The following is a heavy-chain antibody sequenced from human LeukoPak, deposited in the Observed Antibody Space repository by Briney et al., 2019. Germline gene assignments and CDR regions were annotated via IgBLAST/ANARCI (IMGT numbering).Heavy chain of an antibody. CDR3: ARGETSLLLPGE. Sequence: ASVKVSCKVSGYTLTELSMHWVRQAPGKGLEWMGGFDPEDGETIYAQKFQGRVTMATDTSTSTAYMELRSLRSDDTAVYYCARGETSLLLPGEWGQGTLVTVSS. CDR1: GYTLTELS. V-gene: IGHV1-24*01. CDR2: FDPEDGET. J-gene: IGHJ4*02. D-gene: IGHD3-22*01.